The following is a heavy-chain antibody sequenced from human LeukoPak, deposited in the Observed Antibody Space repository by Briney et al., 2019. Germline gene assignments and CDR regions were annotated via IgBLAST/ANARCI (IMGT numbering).Heavy chain of an antibody. CDR2: TNGDGSDT. D-gene: IGHD4-11*01. CDR1: GFTLSNSW. J-gene: IGHJ4*02. CDR3: AKDLFLGSNTGFDY. Sequence: GGSLRLSCAASGFTLSNSWMHWVRQAPGKGLVWVSRTNGDGSDTSYADSVKGRFTISRDSATNTLYLQMNSLRAEDTAVYYCAKDLFLGSNTGFDYWGQGTMVTVSS. V-gene: IGHV3-74*01.